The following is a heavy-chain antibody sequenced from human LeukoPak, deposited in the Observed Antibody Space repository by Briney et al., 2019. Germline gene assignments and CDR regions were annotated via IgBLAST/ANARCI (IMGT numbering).Heavy chain of an antibody. D-gene: IGHD3-16*01. Sequence: GGSLRLSCAASGFTFSSYSMNWVRQTPGKGLEWVSSISSSSSYIFYADSVKGRFTMSRDNAKKSLFLQMNSLRAEGTAVYYCARARYDYVWGSPADWGQGTLVTVSS. CDR1: GFTFSSYS. J-gene: IGHJ4*02. V-gene: IGHV3-21*01. CDR3: ARARYDYVWGSPAD. CDR2: ISSSSSYI.